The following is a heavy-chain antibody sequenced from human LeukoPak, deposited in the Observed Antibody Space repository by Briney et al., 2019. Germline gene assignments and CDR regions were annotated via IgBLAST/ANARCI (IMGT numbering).Heavy chain of an antibody. Sequence: SETLSLTCAVYGGSFSGYYWSWIRQPLGKGLEWIGEINHSGSTNYNPSLKSRVTISVDTSKNQFSLKLSSVTAADTAVYYCARTRRTTVTTFYYYYYGMDVWGQGTTVTVSS. J-gene: IGHJ6*02. D-gene: IGHD4-11*01. CDR2: INHSGST. CDR3: ARTRRTTVTTFYYYYYGMDV. CDR1: GGSFSGYY. V-gene: IGHV4-34*01.